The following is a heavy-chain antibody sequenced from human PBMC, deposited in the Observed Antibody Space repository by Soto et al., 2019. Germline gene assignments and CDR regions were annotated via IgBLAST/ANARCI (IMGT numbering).Heavy chain of an antibody. D-gene: IGHD3-9*01. CDR1: GFTVSSNF. J-gene: IGHJ4*02. CDR2: IYSGGST. CDR3: ARLDWLLYSFDY. Sequence: GGSLRLSCVASGFTVSSNFMTWVRQAPGKGLEWVSVIYSGGSTYYADSVKGRFTISRDKSKNTLYLQMNSLRAEDTAVYYCARLDWLLYSFDYWGQGTLVTVSS. V-gene: IGHV3-53*01.